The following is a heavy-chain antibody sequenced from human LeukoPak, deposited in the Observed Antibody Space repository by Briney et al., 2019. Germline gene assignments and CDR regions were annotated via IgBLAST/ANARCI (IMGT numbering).Heavy chain of an antibody. V-gene: IGHV3-11*01. D-gene: IGHD5-24*01. Sequence: GGSLRLSCATSGFTFSDYYMSWIRQAPGKGLEWVSSISSGGSTIYYADSVKGRFTISRDNAKNSLYLQVNSLRAEDMAVYYCARVHGYTAKLDYWGQGTLVTVTS. J-gene: IGHJ4*02. CDR2: ISSGGSTI. CDR3: ARVHGYTAKLDY. CDR1: GFTFSDYY.